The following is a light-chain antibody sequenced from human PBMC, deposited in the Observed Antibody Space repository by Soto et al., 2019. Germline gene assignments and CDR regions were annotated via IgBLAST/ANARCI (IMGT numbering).Light chain of an antibody. J-gene: IGKJ5*01. Sequence: VLIQCPDTRPVCPGGRASLSCKASQSFRGLLAGYQQKPGQAPRLLIYDAYNRATGIPPRFSGSGSGTDFTLTISSIEPEDSAVYYCQQRHMWPITFGQGTRLEIK. V-gene: IGKV3-11*01. CDR1: QSFRGL. CDR2: DAY. CDR3: QQRHMWPIT.